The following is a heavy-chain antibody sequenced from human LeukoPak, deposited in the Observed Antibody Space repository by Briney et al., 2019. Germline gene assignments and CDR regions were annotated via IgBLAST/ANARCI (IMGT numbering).Heavy chain of an antibody. CDR3: AKGTGYSSGWHDT. Sequence: GGSLRLSCAASGFTFSSYAMRWVRQAPGKGLEWASAISGSGGSTNYADSVKGRFTISRDNSKNTLYLQMNSLRAEDTAVYYCAKGTGYSSGWHDTWGQGTLVTVSS. CDR1: GFTFSSYA. D-gene: IGHD6-19*01. CDR2: ISGSGGST. J-gene: IGHJ5*02. V-gene: IGHV3-23*01.